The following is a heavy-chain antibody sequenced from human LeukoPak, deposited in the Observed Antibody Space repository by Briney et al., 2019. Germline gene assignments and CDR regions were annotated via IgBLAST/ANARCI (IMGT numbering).Heavy chain of an antibody. D-gene: IGHD4-23*01. CDR3: AKDASSGANSRTAFDY. V-gene: IGHV3-43*02. Sequence: PTGGSLRLAWAAAGFTVDDYAMHWVRQAARRGLGWVSLVSGVGGRTHYADSVKDRFTISRDNSKNSLYLQMNSLRTEDTAFYYCAKDASSGANSRTAFDYWGQGTLVTVSS. CDR1: GFTVDDYA. J-gene: IGHJ4*02. CDR2: VSGVGGRT.